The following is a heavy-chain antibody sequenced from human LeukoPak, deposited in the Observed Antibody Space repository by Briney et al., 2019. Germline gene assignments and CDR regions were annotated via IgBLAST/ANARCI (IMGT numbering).Heavy chain of an antibody. J-gene: IGHJ4*02. CDR1: GYTFTSYD. V-gene: IGHV1-8*01. CDR2: MNPSSGDT. D-gene: IGHD1-26*01. Sequence: AASVKVSCKASGYTFTSYDINWVRQATGQGLEWMGWMNPSSGDTGYAPEFRGRVTMTRDTSISTAYMELSSLRSEGTAVYYCVRSPMSVGAHFDYWGQGTQVTVSS. CDR3: VRSPMSVGAHFDY.